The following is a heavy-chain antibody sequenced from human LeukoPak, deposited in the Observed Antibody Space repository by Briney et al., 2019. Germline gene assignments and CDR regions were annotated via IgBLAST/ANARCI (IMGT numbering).Heavy chain of an antibody. D-gene: IGHD1-1*01. CDR2: IVPLFGTS. J-gene: IGHJ4*02. Sequence: VKVSCKASGGTFINFTFSWVRQAPGQGLEWVGRIVPLFGTSYYSEEFQGKVTITADKSTSTVYLEFISLTSGDTAVYYCVRGPDAATGTYWGQGTLVSVPS. CDR1: GGTFINFT. V-gene: IGHV1-69*08. CDR3: VRGPDAATGTY.